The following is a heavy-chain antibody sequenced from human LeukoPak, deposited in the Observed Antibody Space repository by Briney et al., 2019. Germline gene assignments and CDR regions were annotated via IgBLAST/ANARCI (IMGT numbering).Heavy chain of an antibody. CDR1: GGSFSGYY. CDR3: ARAPVFNLHGDHPGYFQH. CDR2: INHSGST. V-gene: IGHV4-34*01. Sequence: TSETLSLTCAVYGGSFSGYYWSWIRQPPGKGLEWIGEINHSGSTNYNPSLKSRVTISVDTSKNQFSLKLSSVTAADTAVYYCARAPVFNLHGDHPGYFQHWGQGTLVTVSS. D-gene: IGHD4-17*01. J-gene: IGHJ1*01.